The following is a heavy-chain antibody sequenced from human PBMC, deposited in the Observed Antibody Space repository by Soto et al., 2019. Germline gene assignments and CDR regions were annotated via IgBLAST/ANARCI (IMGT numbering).Heavy chain of an antibody. V-gene: IGHV3-48*01. Sequence: GGSLRLSCAASGFTFSSYSMNWVRQAPGKGLEWLSYISSSSSTIYYADSVRGRFTISRDNAKNSLYLQMNSLRAEDTAVYYCARRGDDYYYYAMDVWGQGTTVTVSS. D-gene: IGHD3-16*01. J-gene: IGHJ6*02. CDR2: ISSSSSTI. CDR3: ARRGDDYYYYAMDV. CDR1: GFTFSSYS.